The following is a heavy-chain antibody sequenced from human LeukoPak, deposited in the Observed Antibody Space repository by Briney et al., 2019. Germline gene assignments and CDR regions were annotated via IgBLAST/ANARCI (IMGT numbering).Heavy chain of an antibody. CDR2: ISDNSNYI. V-gene: IGHV3-21*01. CDR3: ARVATGSYDWFDP. Sequence: GGSLRLSCAASGFTFNTYSMNWVRQAPGKGLEWVSSISDNSNYIYYSDSVEGRFTISRDNSKNTLYLQMDSLRAEDTAVYFCARVATGSYDWFDPWGQGTLVTVSS. D-gene: IGHD3-10*01. CDR1: GFTFNTYS. J-gene: IGHJ5*02.